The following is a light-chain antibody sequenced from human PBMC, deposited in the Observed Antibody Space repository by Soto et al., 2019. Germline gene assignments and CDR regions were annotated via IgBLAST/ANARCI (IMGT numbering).Light chain of an antibody. J-gene: IGLJ1*01. CDR2: DVI. CDR3: CSYAGSYTQV. Sequence: QSVLTQPRSVSGSPGQSVTISCTGTSSDIGGYNYFSWYQQHPGKAPKLMIYDVIKRPSGVPDRFSGSKSGNTASLTIYGLQAEDEADYYCCSYAGSYTQVFGTGTKVTAL. CDR1: SSDIGGYNY. V-gene: IGLV2-11*01.